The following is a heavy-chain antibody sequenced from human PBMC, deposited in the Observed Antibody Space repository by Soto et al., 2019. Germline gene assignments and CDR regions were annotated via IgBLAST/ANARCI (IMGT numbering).Heavy chain of an antibody. CDR3: ARLYCTTNTCDSWFDP. CDR2: IDPSDSHT. D-gene: IGHD2-8*01. V-gene: IGHV5-10-1*01. Sequence: GESLKISCTGFGYTFTTFWISWVRQMPGKGLEWMGRIDPSDSHTNYSPSFQGHVTISVDKSISTAYLQWGSLKAPDTAIYYCARLYCTTNTCDSWFDPWGQGTLVTVS. J-gene: IGHJ5*02. CDR1: GYTFTTFW.